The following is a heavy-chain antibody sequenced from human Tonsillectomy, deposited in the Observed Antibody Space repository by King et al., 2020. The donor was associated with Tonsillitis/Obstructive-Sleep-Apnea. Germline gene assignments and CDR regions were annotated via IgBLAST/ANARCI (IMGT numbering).Heavy chain of an antibody. CDR1: GYSFTSYW. D-gene: IGHD4-11*01. CDR2: IYPGDPDT. Sequence: DVQLVESGAEVKKPGESLKISCKGSGYSFTSYWIGWVRQMPGKGLEWMGIIYPGDPDTRYSPSFQGQVTISSDKSISTAYLHWSSLKASDTAMYYCARGGPTVTPVGFYYMDVWGKGTTVTVSS. CDR3: ARGGPTVTPVGFYYMDV. J-gene: IGHJ6*03. V-gene: IGHV5-51*01.